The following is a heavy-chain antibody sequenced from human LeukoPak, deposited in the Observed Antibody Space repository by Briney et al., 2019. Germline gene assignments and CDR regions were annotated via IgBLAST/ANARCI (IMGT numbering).Heavy chain of an antibody. V-gene: IGHV4-61*02. CDR2: IYTSGTT. J-gene: IGHJ5*01. Sequence: SQTLSLTCTVSGGSISSGSHYWSWIRQPAGKGLEWIGLIYTSGTTKTNPSLESRVTISLDTSKNQFSLKWGSVTAADTAVYYCAREFESWGQGTLVTVSS. CDR1: GGSISSGSHY. CDR3: AREFES.